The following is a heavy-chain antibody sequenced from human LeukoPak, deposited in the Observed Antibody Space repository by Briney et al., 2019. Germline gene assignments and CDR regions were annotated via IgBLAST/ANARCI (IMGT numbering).Heavy chain of an antibody. J-gene: IGHJ4*02. CDR1: GFSVSSNY. CDR3: ASGYSRPYYFDY. Sequence: GGSLRLSCAASGFSVSSNYMSWVRQAPGKGLEWVSVIYSGGSTYYADSVKGRFTISRDNSKNTLYLQMNSLRAEDTAVYYCASGYSRPYYFDYWGQGTLVTVSS. CDR2: IYSGGST. V-gene: IGHV3-53*01. D-gene: IGHD6-13*01.